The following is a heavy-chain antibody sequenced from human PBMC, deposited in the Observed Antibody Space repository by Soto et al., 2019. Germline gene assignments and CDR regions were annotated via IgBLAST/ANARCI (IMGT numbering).Heavy chain of an antibody. CDR1: GFTFSSYA. CDR3: ARNSGYDWLVAY. J-gene: IGHJ4*02. Sequence: PGGSLRLSCAASGFTFSSYAMSWVRQAPGKGLEWVSAISGSGGSTYYADSVKGRFTISRDNSKNTLYLQMNSLRADDTAVYYWARNSGYDWLVAYWGQGTLVTVSS. CDR2: ISGSGGST. D-gene: IGHD5-12*01. V-gene: IGHV3-23*01.